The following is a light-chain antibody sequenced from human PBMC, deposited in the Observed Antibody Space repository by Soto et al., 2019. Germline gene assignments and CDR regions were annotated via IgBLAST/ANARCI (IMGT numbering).Light chain of an antibody. V-gene: IGKV3-20*01. J-gene: IGKJ2*03. CDR2: GAS. CDR1: QSVSSTY. Sequence: EIVLTQSPGTLSLSPGERATLSCRASQSVSSTYLAWYQLKPGQAPRLLIYGASSRATGIPDRFSGSGSGTDFTLTISRLEREDFAVYYCQQYGSSQYSFGQGTKLEIK. CDR3: QQYGSSQYS.